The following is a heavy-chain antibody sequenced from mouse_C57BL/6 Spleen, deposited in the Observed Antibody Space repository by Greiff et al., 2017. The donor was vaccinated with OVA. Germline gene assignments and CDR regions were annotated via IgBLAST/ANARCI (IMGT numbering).Heavy chain of an antibody. D-gene: IGHD2-1*01. CDR2: INYDGSST. CDR1: GFTFSDYY. CDR3: ARDDGNYSFAY. J-gene: IGHJ3*01. V-gene: IGHV5-16*01. Sequence: EVHLVESEGGLVQPGSSMKLSCTASGFTFSDYYMAWVRQVPEKGLEWVANINYDGSSTDYLDSLKSRFIISRDNAKNILYLQMSSLKSEDTATYYCARDDGNYSFAYWGQGTLVTVSA.